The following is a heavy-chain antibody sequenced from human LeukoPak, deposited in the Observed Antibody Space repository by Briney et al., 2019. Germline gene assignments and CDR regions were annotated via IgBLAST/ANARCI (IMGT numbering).Heavy chain of an antibody. CDR1: GYTFTGYY. CDR2: INPNSGGT. J-gene: IGHJ5*02. Sequence: ALVKVSCKASGYTFTGYYMHWVRQAPGQGLEWMGWINPNSGGTNYAQKFQGRVTMTRDTSISTAYMELSRLRSDDTAVYYCAREWIAVAGTVSPWGQGTLVTVSS. V-gene: IGHV1-2*02. CDR3: AREWIAVAGTVSP. D-gene: IGHD6-19*01.